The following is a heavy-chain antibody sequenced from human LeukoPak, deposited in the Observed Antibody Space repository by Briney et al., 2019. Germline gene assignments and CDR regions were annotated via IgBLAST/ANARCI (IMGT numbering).Heavy chain of an antibody. J-gene: IGHJ4*02. CDR1: GFTFSSYS. CDR3: ARNYDSSGYFGSPFDY. Sequence: GGSLRLSCAASGFTFSSYSMNWVRQAPGKGLEWVSSISSSSSYIYYADSVKGRFTISRDNAKNSLYLQMNSLRAEDTTVYYCARNYDSSGYFGSPFDYWGQGTLVTVSS. D-gene: IGHD3-22*01. V-gene: IGHV3-21*01. CDR2: ISSSSSYI.